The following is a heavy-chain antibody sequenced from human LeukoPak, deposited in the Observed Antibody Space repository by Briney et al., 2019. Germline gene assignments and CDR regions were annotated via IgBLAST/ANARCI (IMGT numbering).Heavy chain of an antibody. V-gene: IGHV4-34*01. Sequence: SETLSLTCAVYGVSFSSYYWSWIRQPPGKGLEWIGEINHSGNTNYNPSLKSRVTISVDSSKDQFSLKLSSVTAADTAVYYCARGPYASDAGYWGQGTLVTVSS. CDR2: INHSGNT. D-gene: IGHD2-2*01. CDR3: ARGPYASDAGY. J-gene: IGHJ4*02. CDR1: GVSFSSYY.